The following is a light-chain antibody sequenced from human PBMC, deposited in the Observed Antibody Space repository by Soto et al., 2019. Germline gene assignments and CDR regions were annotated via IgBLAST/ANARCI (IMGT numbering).Light chain of an antibody. CDR1: GSNIGAGYD. CDR3: QSYDSSLSGYYV. V-gene: IGLV1-40*01. Sequence: QPVLTQPPSVSGAPGQRVTISCTGSGSNIGAGYDVHWYQQLPGTAPKHLIYGNSNRPSGVPDRFSGSKSGTSASLAITGLQAEDEADYYCQSYDSSLSGYYVFGTGTKVTVL. CDR2: GNS. J-gene: IGLJ1*01.